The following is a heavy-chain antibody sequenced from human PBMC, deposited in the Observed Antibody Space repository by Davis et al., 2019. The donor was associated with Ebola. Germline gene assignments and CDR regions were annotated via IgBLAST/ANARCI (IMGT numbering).Heavy chain of an antibody. CDR3: ARGSRGYAGLDP. D-gene: IGHD6-25*01. CDR2: INHSGST. CDR1: GGFFSGYY. V-gene: IGHV4-34*01. Sequence: MPSETLSLTCAVYGGFFSGYYWSWIRQPPGKGLEWIGEINHSGSTNYNPSLKSRVTISVDTSKNQFSLKLSSVTAADTAVYYCARGSRGYAGLDPWGQGTLVTVSS. J-gene: IGHJ5*02.